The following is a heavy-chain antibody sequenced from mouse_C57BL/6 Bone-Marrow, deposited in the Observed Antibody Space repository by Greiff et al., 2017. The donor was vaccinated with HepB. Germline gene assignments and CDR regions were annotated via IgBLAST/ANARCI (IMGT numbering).Heavy chain of an antibody. Sequence: QVQLKQPGAELVKPGASVKMSCKASGYTFTSYCITWVKQRPGQGLEWIGDIYPGSGSTNYNEKFKSKATLTVDTSSSTAYMQLSSLTSEYSAVYYCAREEITAVVATEYFDVWGTGTTVTVSS. V-gene: IGHV1-55*01. CDR3: AREEITAVVATEYFDV. J-gene: IGHJ1*03. D-gene: IGHD1-1*01. CDR1: GYTFTSYC. CDR2: IYPGSGST.